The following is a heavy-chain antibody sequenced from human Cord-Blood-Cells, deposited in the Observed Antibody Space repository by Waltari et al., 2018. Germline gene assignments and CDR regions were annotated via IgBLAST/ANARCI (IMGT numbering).Heavy chain of an antibody. CDR2: ISWDDDK. Sequence: QITLKESGPTLGKPTQTLRLTCTFSGFSLSTIGVGVGWIRQPPGKALEWLALISWDDDKRYSPSLKSRLTITKDTSKNQVFLTMTNMDPVDTATYYCAHQQLGDAFDIWGQGTMVTVSS. V-gene: IGHV2-5*02. CDR3: AHQQLGDAFDI. D-gene: IGHD6-13*01. CDR1: GFSLSTIGVG. J-gene: IGHJ3*02.